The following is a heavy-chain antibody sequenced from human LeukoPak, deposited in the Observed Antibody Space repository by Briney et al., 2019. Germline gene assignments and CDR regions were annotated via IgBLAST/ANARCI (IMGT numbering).Heavy chain of an antibody. Sequence: PSETLCLTCTVSGGSISSYYWSWIRQPPGKGLEWIGYIYYSGSTNYNPSLKSRVTISVDTSKNLFSLKLSSVTAADTAVYYCARRRTGTLRFDAFDIWGQGTMVTVSS. J-gene: IGHJ3*02. V-gene: IGHV4-59*08. D-gene: IGHD1-1*01. CDR2: IYYSGST. CDR3: ARRRTGTLRFDAFDI. CDR1: GGSISSYY.